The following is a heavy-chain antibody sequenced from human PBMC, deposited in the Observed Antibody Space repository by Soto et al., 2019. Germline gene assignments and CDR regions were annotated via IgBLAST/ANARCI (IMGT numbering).Heavy chain of an antibody. CDR2: MNPNSGNT. Sequence: ASVKVSCKASGYTFTSYDINWVRQATGQGLEWMGWMNPNSGNTGYAQKFQGRVTMTRNTSISTAYMELSSLRSEDTAVYYWARGDVVPAAMDYYYGMDVWGQGTTVTVSS. V-gene: IGHV1-8*01. CDR3: ARGDVVPAAMDYYYGMDV. CDR1: GYTFTSYD. J-gene: IGHJ6*02. D-gene: IGHD2-2*01.